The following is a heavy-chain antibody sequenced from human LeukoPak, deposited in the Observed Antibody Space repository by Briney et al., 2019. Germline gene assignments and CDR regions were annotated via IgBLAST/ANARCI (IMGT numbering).Heavy chain of an antibody. D-gene: IGHD3-22*01. J-gene: IGHJ4*02. V-gene: IGHV3-53*01. CDR3: ARHDSNGYYYVD. CDR1: GVTVSSNY. Sequence: GGSLRLSCAASGVTVSSNYMSWVRQAPGKGLEWVSVIYSSGNTYYADSVKGRVTMSGDNSKNTLYLQVNSLSAADTAVYYCARHDSNGYYYVDWGQGTLTTVTS. CDR2: IYSSGNT.